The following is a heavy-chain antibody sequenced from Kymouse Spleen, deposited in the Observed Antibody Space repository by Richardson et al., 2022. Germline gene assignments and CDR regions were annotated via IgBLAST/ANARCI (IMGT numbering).Heavy chain of an antibody. CDR2: INHSGST. D-gene: IGHD3-9*01. Sequence: QVQLQQWGAGLLKPSETLSLTCAVYGGSFSGYYWSWIRQPPGKGLEWIGEINHSGSTNYNPSLKSRVTISVDTSKNQFSLKLSSVTAADTAVYYCARANYDILTGSYNWFDPWGQGTLVTVSS. J-gene: IGHJ5*02. CDR3: ARANYDILTGSYNWFDP. CDR1: GGSFSGYY. V-gene: IGHV4-34*01.